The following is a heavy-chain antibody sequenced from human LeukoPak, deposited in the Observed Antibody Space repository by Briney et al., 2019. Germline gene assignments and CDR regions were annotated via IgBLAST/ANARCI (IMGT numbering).Heavy chain of an antibody. CDR1: GYTFTSYV. Sequence: GDSVKESCQACGYTFTSYVITWVGQAPGQALDWMAWMNTYNGKTNYAQKVQDRVTLATDTSTRTADMELRTLTSDDMAVYYCSRGKVTTPPYYYGLDVWGQGTTVIVSS. D-gene: IGHD2-21*02. V-gene: IGHV1-18*03. J-gene: IGHJ6*02. CDR3: SRGKVTTPPYYYGLDV. CDR2: MNTYNGKT.